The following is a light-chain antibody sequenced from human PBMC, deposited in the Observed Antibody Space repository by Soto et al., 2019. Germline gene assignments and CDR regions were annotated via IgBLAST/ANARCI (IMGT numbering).Light chain of an antibody. CDR2: SAS. CDR3: QQYGSAPYT. CDR1: QGISSY. Sequence: DIQLTQSPSSLSASVGDRVTITCRVSQGISSYLNWYRQKPGKVPKLLIYSASNLQSGVPSRFSGSGSGTDFTLTITTLEPEDFALYYCQQYGSAPYTFGQGTKVDNK. J-gene: IGKJ2*01. V-gene: IGKV1-27*01.